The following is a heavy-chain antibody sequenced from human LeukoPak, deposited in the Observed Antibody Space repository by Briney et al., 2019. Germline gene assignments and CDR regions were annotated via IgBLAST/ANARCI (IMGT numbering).Heavy chain of an antibody. J-gene: IGHJ3*02. Sequence: PSETLSLTCTVSGGSISSYYWSWIRQPPGKGLEWIGYIYYSGSANYNPSPKSRVTISVDTSKNQFSLKLSSVTAADTAVYYCARLANYDFWRGPYPHDAFDIWGQGTVVTVSS. V-gene: IGHV4-59*08. D-gene: IGHD3-3*01. CDR2: IYYSGSA. CDR3: ARLANYDFWRGPYPHDAFDI. CDR1: GGSISSYY.